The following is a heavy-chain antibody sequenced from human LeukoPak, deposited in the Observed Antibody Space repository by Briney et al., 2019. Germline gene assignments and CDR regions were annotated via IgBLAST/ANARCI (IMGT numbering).Heavy chain of an antibody. CDR2: ISYDGSNK. D-gene: IGHD3-9*01. CDR3: AKEGVDYDILTGYYREDPLGY. V-gene: IGHV3-30*18. J-gene: IGHJ4*02. Sequence: PGGSLRLSCAASGFTFSNYGMLWVRQAPGKGLEWVAVISYDGSNKYYADSVKGRFTISRDNSKNTLYLQMNSLRAEDTAVYYCAKEGVDYDILTGYYREDPLGYWGQGTLVTVSS. CDR1: GFTFSNYG.